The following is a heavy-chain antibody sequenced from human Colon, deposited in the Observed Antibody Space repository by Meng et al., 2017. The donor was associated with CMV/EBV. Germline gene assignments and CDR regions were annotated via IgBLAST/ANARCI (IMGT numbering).Heavy chain of an antibody. Sequence: GESLKISCAASGFTFSNYWMTWLRQAPGKGLEWVSSISSRSTYISYGDSVKGRFTVSRDDAKNSLYLQMDSLRAEDTAVYYCARAPGNYLSPYYFDFWGQGTLVTVSS. J-gene: IGHJ4*02. CDR1: GFTFSNYW. D-gene: IGHD1-14*01. CDR2: ISSRSTYI. V-gene: IGHV3-21*01. CDR3: ARAPGNYLSPYYFDF.